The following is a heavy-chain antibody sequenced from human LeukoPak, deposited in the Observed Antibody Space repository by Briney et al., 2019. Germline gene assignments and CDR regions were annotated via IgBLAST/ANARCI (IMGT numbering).Heavy chain of an antibody. Sequence: GGSLRLSCAASGFTVRNNYMTWVRQASGKGLEWVSVIFSDGNTYYADSVRGRFTISRDTSKNLVYLQMTSLRAEDTAVYYCAREAVTYGSGADPLDYWGQGTLVTVSS. J-gene: IGHJ4*02. D-gene: IGHD3-10*01. CDR3: AREAVTYGSGADPLDY. CDR2: IFSDGNT. CDR1: GFTVRNNY. V-gene: IGHV3-66*01.